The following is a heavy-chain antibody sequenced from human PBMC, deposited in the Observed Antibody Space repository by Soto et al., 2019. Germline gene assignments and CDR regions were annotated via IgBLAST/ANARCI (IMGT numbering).Heavy chain of an antibody. J-gene: IGHJ4*02. V-gene: IGHV3-23*01. CDR2: ISGGGNDA. D-gene: IGHD3-3*02. CDR1: GFTFSSYA. Sequence: EAQLLESGGGLVQPGGSLVLSCAASGFTFSSYAMSWVRQAPGKGLEWVSSISGGGNDAFYAVSVKGRFTISRDNSRNTLYLQMSSLRAADTAIYYCARSLFLASTDTEPFDNWGQGALVTVSS. CDR3: ARSLFLASTDTEPFDN.